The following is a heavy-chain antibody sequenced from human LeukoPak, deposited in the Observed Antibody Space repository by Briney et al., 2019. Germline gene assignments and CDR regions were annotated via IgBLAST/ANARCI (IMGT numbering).Heavy chain of an antibody. D-gene: IGHD6-13*01. Sequence: PGGSLRLSCGASGFTFSSYGMYWVRQAPGKGLEWVAFIRYDGSDKYYADSVKGRFTISRDNSKNTLYLQMNSLRAEDTAVYYCAKLDLYDSTSYSSSWFPFDYWGQGTLVTVSS. CDR2: IRYDGSDK. V-gene: IGHV3-30*02. CDR3: AKLDLYDSTSYSSSWFPFDY. J-gene: IGHJ4*02. CDR1: GFTFSSYG.